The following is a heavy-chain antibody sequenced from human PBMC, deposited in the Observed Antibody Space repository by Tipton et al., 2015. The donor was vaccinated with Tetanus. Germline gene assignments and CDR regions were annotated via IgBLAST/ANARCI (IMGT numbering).Heavy chain of an antibody. V-gene: IGHV3-30*04. J-gene: IGHJ4*02. CDR1: GFTFSSYA. CDR3: ARGAGIAVAGILFLGVVLPDY. CDR2: ISYDGSNK. Sequence: SLRLSCAASGFTFSSYAMHWVRQAPGKGLEWVAVISYDGSNKYYADSVKGRFTISRDNSKNTLYLQMNSLRAEDTAVYYCARGAGIAVAGILFLGVVLPDYWGQGTLVTVSS. D-gene: IGHD6-19*01.